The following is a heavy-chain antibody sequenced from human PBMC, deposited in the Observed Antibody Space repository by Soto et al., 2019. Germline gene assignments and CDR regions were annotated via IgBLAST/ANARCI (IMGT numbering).Heavy chain of an antibody. V-gene: IGHV4-59*01. D-gene: IGHD3-16*01. CDR2: VHYSGST. J-gene: IGHJ4*02. CDR1: GGPFKNFN. Sequence: SETLSPTCNLSGGPFKNFNWLGIGKPQGNGLEWVGHVHYSGSTNYSPSLNSRATISLDTSKSQLSLKLRSVTAADTAMYFCARGVDYYATSGYFSFDSWGQGIPVTVSS. CDR3: ARGVDYYATSGYFSFDS.